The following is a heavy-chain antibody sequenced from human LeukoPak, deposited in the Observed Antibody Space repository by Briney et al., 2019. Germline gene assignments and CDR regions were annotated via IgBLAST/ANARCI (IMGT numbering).Heavy chain of an antibody. J-gene: IGHJ4*02. CDR2: ISAYNGNT. CDR3: ARAFTMIDFDY. CDR1: GYSFTNYG. V-gene: IGHV1-18*01. Sequence: ASVKVSCKAAGYSFTNYGISWVRQAPGQGLEWMGWISAYNGNTNYAQKLQGRVTMTTDTSTSTAYMELRSLRSDDTAVYYCARAFTMIDFDYWGQGTLVTVSS. D-gene: IGHD3-22*01.